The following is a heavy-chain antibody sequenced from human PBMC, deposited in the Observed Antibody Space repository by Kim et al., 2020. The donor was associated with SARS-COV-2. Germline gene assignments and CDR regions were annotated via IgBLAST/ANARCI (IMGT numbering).Heavy chain of an antibody. CDR2: IYYSGST. J-gene: IGHJ4*02. CDR1: GGSISSYY. CDR3: AGIYYYGSGSYYDR. Sequence: SETLSLTCTVSGGSISSYYWSWIRQPPGKGLEWIGYIYYSGSTNYNPSLKSRVTISVDTSKNQFSLKLSSVTAADTAVYYCAGIYYYGSGSYYDRWGQGTLVTVSS. V-gene: IGHV4-59*01. D-gene: IGHD3-10*01.